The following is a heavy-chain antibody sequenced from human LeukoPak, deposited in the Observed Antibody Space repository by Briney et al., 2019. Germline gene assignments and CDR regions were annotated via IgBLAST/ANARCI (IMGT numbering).Heavy chain of an antibody. CDR2: IKEDRSER. J-gene: IGHJ4*02. CDR3: ARRGSTDY. D-gene: IGHD2/OR15-2a*01. Sequence: GGSLRLSCAASGFSFSGYWMTWGRQAPGKGLEWVTNIKEDRSERYYADFVKGRFTISRDNAKNSLDLQMNSLRAEDTAVYYCARRGSTDYWGQGTLVTVSS. V-gene: IGHV3-7*03. CDR1: GFSFSGYW.